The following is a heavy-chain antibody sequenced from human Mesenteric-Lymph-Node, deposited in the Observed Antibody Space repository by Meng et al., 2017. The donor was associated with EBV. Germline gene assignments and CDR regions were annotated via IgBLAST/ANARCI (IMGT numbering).Heavy chain of an antibody. Sequence: EVQLVESGGGLVQPGGSLSLSCAASGFTLNTYWMHWVRQAPGKGLVWVSRINSDGSSTFYADSVKGRFTISRDDAKNTLYLQMNSLRAEDTAVYYCARSAPAPDYWGQGTLVTVSS. D-gene: IGHD6-25*01. CDR1: GFTLNTYW. CDR3: ARSAPAPDY. V-gene: IGHV3-74*01. CDR2: INSDGSST. J-gene: IGHJ4*02.